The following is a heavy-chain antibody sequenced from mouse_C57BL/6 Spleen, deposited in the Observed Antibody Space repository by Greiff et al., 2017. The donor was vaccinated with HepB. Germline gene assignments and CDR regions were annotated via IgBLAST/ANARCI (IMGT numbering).Heavy chain of an antibody. CDR3: TRDRRDGGFAY. V-gene: IGHV5-9-1*02. CDR1: GFTFSSYA. D-gene: IGHD3-3*01. J-gene: IGHJ3*01. Sequence: EVQVVESGEGLVKPGGSLKLSCAASGFTFSSYAMSWVRQTPEKRLEWVAYISSGGDYIYYADTVKGRFTISRDNARNTLYLQMSSLKSEDTAMYYCTRDRRDGGFAYWGQGTLVTVSA. CDR2: ISSGGDYI.